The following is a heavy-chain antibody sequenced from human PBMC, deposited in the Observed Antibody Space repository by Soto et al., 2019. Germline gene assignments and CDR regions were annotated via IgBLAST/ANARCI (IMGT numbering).Heavy chain of an antibody. CDR1: GGSINSANYY. Sequence: QLQLQESGPGLVKPSETLSLTCTVSGGSINSANYYWGWIRQPPGKGLGWIGNVYFRGTTYYKPSLKGQVTISVDTSKNQFSLKLGSVTAADSAVFFCVRHQRYSSGWYIDYWGQGTPVTASS. CDR3: VRHQRYSSGWYIDY. V-gene: IGHV4-39*01. J-gene: IGHJ4*02. D-gene: IGHD6-19*01. CDR2: VYFRGTT.